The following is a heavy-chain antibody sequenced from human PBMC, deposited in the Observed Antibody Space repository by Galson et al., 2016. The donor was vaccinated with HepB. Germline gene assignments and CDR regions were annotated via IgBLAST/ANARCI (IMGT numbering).Heavy chain of an antibody. CDR2: INHSETT. D-gene: IGHD3-10*01. V-gene: IGHV4-34*01. CDR3: ARLRRDYTGSGSRFPYYGMDV. CDR1: GGSVTGHY. J-gene: IGHJ6*02. Sequence: SETLSLTCDVSGGSVTGHYWTWIRQPPGKGLEWIGEINHSETTNYDPSLKSRVKISLDTSKNQFSLNLTSVTAADTAVYYCARLRRDYTGSGSRFPYYGMDVWGHGTTVTVSS.